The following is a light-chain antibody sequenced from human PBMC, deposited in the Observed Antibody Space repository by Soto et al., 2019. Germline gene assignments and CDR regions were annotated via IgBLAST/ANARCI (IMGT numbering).Light chain of an antibody. Sequence: QSALTQPASVSGSPGQSITISCTGTSSDVGSYKFVSWYQQHPVKAPKLMIYEGSKRPSGVSNRFSGSKSGNTDSLTISGLQAEDEADYYCCSYAGSSTLVFGGGTKVTVL. CDR1: SSDVGSYKF. V-gene: IGLV2-23*01. J-gene: IGLJ2*01. CDR3: CSYAGSSTLV. CDR2: EGS.